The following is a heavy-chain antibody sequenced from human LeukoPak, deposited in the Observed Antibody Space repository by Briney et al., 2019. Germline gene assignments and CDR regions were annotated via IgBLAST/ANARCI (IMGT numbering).Heavy chain of an antibody. CDR1: GASFNTGDYY. CDR2: IYNSGST. CDR3: ARGAPPDS. V-gene: IGHV4-31*03. J-gene: IGHJ4*02. Sequence: SQTLSLTCIVSGASFNTGDYYWNWIRQHPGKGLEWIGFIYNSGSTYYNPSLKSRVTISVDTSKNHFSLRLTSVTAADSAVYYCARGAPPDSWGQGTLVTVSS.